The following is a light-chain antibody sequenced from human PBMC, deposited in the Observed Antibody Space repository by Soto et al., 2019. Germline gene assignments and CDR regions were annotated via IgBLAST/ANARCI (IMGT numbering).Light chain of an antibody. Sequence: EIVLTQSPGTLSLSPVERATLSCRASQSVSSSYLAWYQQKPGQAPRLLIYGACSKSTGIPDRFSGSGSGTDFTLTISRLEPEYFAVYYCQQDDSSPLTFGGVTKVEIK. J-gene: IGKJ4*01. CDR1: QSVSSSY. V-gene: IGKV3-20*01. CDR2: GAC. CDR3: QQDDSSPLT.